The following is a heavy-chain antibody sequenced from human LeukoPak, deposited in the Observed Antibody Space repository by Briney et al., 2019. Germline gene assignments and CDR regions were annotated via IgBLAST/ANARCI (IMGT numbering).Heavy chain of an antibody. CDR3: ARDPSTFYFDY. V-gene: IGHV3-7*01. D-gene: IGHD2/OR15-2a*01. Sequence: GGSLRLSCAASGFTFSSYWMTWVRQAPGKGLEWVANIKQDGGEKYYVDSVKGRFTISRDNAKNSLYLQMNSLRAEDTAVYYCARDPSTFYFDYWGQGAPVTVSS. J-gene: IGHJ4*02. CDR2: IKQDGGEK. CDR1: GFTFSSYW.